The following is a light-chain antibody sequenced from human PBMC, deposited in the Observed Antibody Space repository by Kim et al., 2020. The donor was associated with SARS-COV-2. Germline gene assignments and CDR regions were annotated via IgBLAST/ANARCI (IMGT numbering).Light chain of an antibody. Sequence: SVTISSTGTGSVVGVWNYASWYQQHPDKAPKSIIFDVAKRPSGVPKLFSGSKSGHTASLTISGLQTEDEADYYCCSYADSNTFVVFGGGTMLTVL. CDR3: CSYADSNTFVV. CDR1: GSVVGVWNY. CDR2: DVA. V-gene: IGLV2-11*01. J-gene: IGLJ2*01.